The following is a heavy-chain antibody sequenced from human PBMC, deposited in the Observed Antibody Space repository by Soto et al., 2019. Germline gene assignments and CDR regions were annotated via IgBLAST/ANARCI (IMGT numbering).Heavy chain of an antibody. CDR3: ARLKTGEGWLDY. Sequence: PSETLSLTCTVSGGSISSYYWSWIRQPPGKGLEWIGYFFYSGSTNYNPSLKSRVTISVDTSKNQFSLKLNSVTAADTAVYYCARLKTGEGWLDYWGQGTLVTVSS. CDR2: FFYSGST. D-gene: IGHD4-17*01. CDR1: GGSISSYY. J-gene: IGHJ4*02. V-gene: IGHV4-59*12.